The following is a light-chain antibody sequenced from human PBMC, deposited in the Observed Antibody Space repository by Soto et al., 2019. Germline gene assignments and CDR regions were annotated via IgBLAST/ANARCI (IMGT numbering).Light chain of an antibody. CDR3: QQYNVYPFT. CDR2: FAS. J-gene: IGKJ4*01. CDR1: QGVSTF. Sequence: DIQMTQSPSSLSASLGDRVTITCRARQGVSTFLAWFQQKPGKAPKFLIYFASSLQSGVPSRFSGSGSGTDFTLPISRLQPEDFATYYCQQYNVYPFTFGGGTQVEIK. V-gene: IGKV1-16*01.